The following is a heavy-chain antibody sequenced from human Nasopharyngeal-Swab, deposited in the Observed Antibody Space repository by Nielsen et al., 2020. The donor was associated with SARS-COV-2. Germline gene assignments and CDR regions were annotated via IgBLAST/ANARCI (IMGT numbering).Heavy chain of an antibody. CDR2: IYYSGST. Sequence: GSLRLSCTVSGGSISSYYWSWIRQPPGKGLEWIGYIYYSGSTNYNPSLESRVTISVDTSKNQFSLKLSSVTAAHTAVYYCARWGWRNWFDPWGQGTLVTVSS. CDR1: GGSISSYY. J-gene: IGHJ5*02. CDR3: ARWGWRNWFDP. V-gene: IGHV4-59*01. D-gene: IGHD6-19*01.